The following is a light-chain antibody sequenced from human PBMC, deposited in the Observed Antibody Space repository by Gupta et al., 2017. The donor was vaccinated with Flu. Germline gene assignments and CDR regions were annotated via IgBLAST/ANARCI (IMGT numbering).Light chain of an antibody. J-gene: IGLJ2*01. CDR1: SSDVGGYDY. V-gene: IGLV2-14*01. Sequence: QPALPKPASASGSPGQPRAISCSGTSSDVGGYDYVSWYQQHPGKAPELMMCQDSRRPSGISDRFSGSKSGNTASLTINGLLAEDEADYYCTSFNNTHTGCVFGGGTKLTVL. CDR3: TSFNNTHTGCV. CDR2: QDS.